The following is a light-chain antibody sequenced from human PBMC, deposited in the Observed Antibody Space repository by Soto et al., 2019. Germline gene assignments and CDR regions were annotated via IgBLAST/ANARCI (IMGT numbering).Light chain of an antibody. CDR3: SSYTTSKTRV. V-gene: IGLV2-14*01. CDR1: SSDVDAYNY. CDR2: EVT. J-gene: IGLJ1*01. Sequence: QSALTQPASVSGSPGQSITISCTGTSSDVDAYNYVSRYQQYPGKAPRLIIYEVTYRAAGIPSRFSGSKSANTASLTISGLQAEDEADYYCSSYTTSKTRVFGTGTKVTVL.